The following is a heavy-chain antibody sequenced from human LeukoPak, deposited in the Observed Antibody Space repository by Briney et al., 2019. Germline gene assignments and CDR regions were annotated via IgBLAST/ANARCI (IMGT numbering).Heavy chain of an antibody. V-gene: IGHV3-21*01. Sequence: GGSLRLSCAASGFTFSSYSMNWVRQAPGKGLEWVSSISSSSSYIYYADSVKGRFTISRDNAKNSLYLQMNSLRAEDTAVYYCASRVGGYYYRGGYPDYGGQGTLVTVSS. CDR3: ASRVGGYYYRGGYPDY. CDR2: ISSSSSYI. J-gene: IGHJ4*02. D-gene: IGHD3-22*01. CDR1: GFTFSSYS.